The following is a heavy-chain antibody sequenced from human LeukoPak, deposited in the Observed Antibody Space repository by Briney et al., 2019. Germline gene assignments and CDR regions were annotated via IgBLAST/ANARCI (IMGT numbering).Heavy chain of an antibody. V-gene: IGHV3-64*01. CDR1: GFTFNTYA. Sequence: GGSLGLSCAASGFTFNTYAMHWVRQAPGKGLEFVSSISSSGGNTYYANSVKGRFTISRDDSKNTLYLQMDSLRPEDMAVYYCARASGRGLYYFDYWGQGTLVTVSS. CDR3: ARASGRGLYYFDY. CDR2: ISSSGGNT. D-gene: IGHD2-15*01. J-gene: IGHJ4*02.